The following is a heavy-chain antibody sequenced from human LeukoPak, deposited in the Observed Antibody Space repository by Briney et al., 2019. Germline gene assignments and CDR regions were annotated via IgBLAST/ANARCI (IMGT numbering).Heavy chain of an antibody. CDR1: GFTFSNAW. CDR2: IKSKTNRGTT. Sequence: AGSLRLSCAASGFTFSNAWRSWVRQAPGKGLEWVGRIKSKTNRGTTDYAAPVKGRFTISRDDSKNTLYLQMNSLKTEDTAVYYCTTDQVGSSWPYYFDYWGQGTLVTVSS. V-gene: IGHV3-15*01. D-gene: IGHD6-13*01. J-gene: IGHJ4*02. CDR3: TTDQVGSSWPYYFDY.